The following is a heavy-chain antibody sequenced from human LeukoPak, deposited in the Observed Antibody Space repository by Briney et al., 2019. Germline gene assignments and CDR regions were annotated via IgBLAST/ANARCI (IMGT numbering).Heavy chain of an antibody. Sequence: GGSLRLSCAASGFTFSTYSMNWVRQAPGKGPEWVSSISSSSSYIYYADSMKGRFTISRDNAKNSLFLQMNSLRAEDTAVYYCAREYYDSSGFPYWGQGTLVTVSS. CDR1: GFTFSTYS. D-gene: IGHD3-22*01. CDR2: ISSSSSYI. CDR3: AREYYDSSGFPY. V-gene: IGHV3-21*01. J-gene: IGHJ4*02.